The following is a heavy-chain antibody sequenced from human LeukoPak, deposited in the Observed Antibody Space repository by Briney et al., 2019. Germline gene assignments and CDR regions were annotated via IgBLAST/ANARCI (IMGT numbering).Heavy chain of an antibody. CDR1: GYTFTSYG. D-gene: IGHD2-2*02. Sequence: GASVTVSCKASGYTFTSYGISWVRQAPGQGLEWMGWISAYNGNTNYAQKLQGRVTMTTDTSTSTAYMELRSLRSDDTAVYYCARDHCSSTSCYTENNWFDPWGQGTLVTVSS. CDR2: ISAYNGNT. J-gene: IGHJ5*02. CDR3: ARDHCSSTSCYTENNWFDP. V-gene: IGHV1-18*01.